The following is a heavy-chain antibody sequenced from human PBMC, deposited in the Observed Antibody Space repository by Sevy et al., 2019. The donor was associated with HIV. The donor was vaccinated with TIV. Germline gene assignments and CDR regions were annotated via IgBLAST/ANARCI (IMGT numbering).Heavy chain of an antibody. J-gene: IGHJ6*02. Sequence: GGSLRLSCRASGFNLGDYVMSWFRQAPGKGQDWVGFIRSKAYGETREYAASVKGRVTISREDSKGIAYLQMHRLKTEDTGRYYCTRAMYYHDSGSYYGMDVWGQGTTVTVSS. V-gene: IGHV3-49*03. D-gene: IGHD3-10*01. CDR2: IRSKAYGETR. CDR3: TRAMYYHDSGSYYGMDV. CDR1: GFNLGDYV.